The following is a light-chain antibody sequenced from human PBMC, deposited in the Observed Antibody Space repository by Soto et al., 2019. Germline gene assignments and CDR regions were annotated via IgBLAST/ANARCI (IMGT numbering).Light chain of an antibody. CDR1: QSISSW. V-gene: IGKV1-5*03. CDR3: QQYHYFPYT. CDR2: KAS. J-gene: IGKJ2*01. Sequence: DVQMTQSPSTLSASVGDRVTITCRASQSISSWLAWYQQKPGKAPKLLIYKASSVESGVPSRFSGSGSGTDFTLTVSSLQPDDFATYYCQQYHYFPYTFGQGTNLEIK.